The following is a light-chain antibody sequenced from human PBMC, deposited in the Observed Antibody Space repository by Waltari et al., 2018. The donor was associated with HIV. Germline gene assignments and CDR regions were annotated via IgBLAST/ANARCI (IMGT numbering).Light chain of an antibody. V-gene: IGKV3-20*01. CDR2: AAS. Sequence: ETVLTQSPGPLTLSPGEIATLSCRASQSISSNYLAWYQQKPGQAPRLLIYAASSRATGIPDRFSGSGAGADFTLTINRLEPADFAVYHCQQYGSSLPTFGQGTKVEIK. J-gene: IGKJ1*01. CDR3: QQYGSSLPT. CDR1: QSISSNY.